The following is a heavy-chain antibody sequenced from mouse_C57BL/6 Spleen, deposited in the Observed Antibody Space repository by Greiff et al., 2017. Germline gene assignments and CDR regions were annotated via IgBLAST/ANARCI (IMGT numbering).Heavy chain of an antibody. Sequence: VQLQQPGAELVRPGSSVKLSCKASGYTFTSYWMHWVKQRPGQGLEWIGVIDPSDSYTNYNQKFKGKATLTVDTSSSTAYMQLSSLTSEDSAVSSCAKEDCGSSYRLDYWGQGTTLTVSS. CDR2: IDPSDSYT. V-gene: IGHV1-59*01. J-gene: IGHJ2*01. CDR3: AKEDCGSSYRLDY. CDR1: GYTFTSYW. D-gene: IGHD1-1*01.